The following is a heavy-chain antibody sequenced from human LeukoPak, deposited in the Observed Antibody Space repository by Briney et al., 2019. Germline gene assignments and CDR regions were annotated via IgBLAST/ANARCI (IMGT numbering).Heavy chain of an antibody. CDR3: ATPLDTPYYYDSSGYYLKPFDY. Sequence: GGSLRLSCAASGFTFSSYAMHWVRQAPGKGLEWVAVISYDGSNKYYADSVKGRFTISRDNSKNTLYLQMNSLRAEDTAVYYCATPLDTPYYYDSSGYYLKPFDYWGQGTLVTVSP. J-gene: IGHJ4*02. D-gene: IGHD3-22*01. CDR2: ISYDGSNK. V-gene: IGHV3-30-3*01. CDR1: GFTFSSYA.